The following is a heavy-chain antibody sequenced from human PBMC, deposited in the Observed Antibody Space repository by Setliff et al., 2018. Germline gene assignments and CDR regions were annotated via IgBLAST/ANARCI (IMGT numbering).Heavy chain of an antibody. V-gene: IGHV3-7*01. D-gene: IGHD2-15*01. Sequence: GGSLRLSCVASGFTFSTYWMSWVRQAPGKGLEWVANIKQDGSEKYYVDSVKGRFSISRDNAENTLYLQMNSLSPEDTALYYCASSSGGNYEAYFDYWGQGTLVTVSS. CDR2: IKQDGSEK. J-gene: IGHJ4*02. CDR1: GFTFSTYW. CDR3: ASSSGGNYEAYFDY.